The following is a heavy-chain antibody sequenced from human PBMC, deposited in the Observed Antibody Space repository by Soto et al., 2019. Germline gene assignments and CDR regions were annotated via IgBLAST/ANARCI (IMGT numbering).Heavy chain of an antibody. CDR3: ARDQDGFAVDGTCFFAY. CDR1: GFTFSSYS. Sequence: EVQLVESGGGLVQPGGSLRLSCAASGFTFSSYSMNWVRQAPGKWLEWGSYISSSSSTTDYADSVKGRFTISRDNAKNSLYLQMNSLRAEDTAVYYCARDQDGFAVDGTCFFAYWGQGTLVTVSS. CDR2: ISSSSSTT. J-gene: IGHJ4*02. V-gene: IGHV3-48*04. D-gene: IGHD3-3*01.